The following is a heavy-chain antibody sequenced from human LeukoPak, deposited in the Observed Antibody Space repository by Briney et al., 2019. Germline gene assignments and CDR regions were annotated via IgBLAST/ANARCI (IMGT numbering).Heavy chain of an antibody. CDR1: GGSISSYY. CDR3: ARLNSGYYYDCSGYPHDAFDI. Sequence: PSETLSLTCTVSGGSISSYYWSWIRQPPGKGLEWIGYIYYSGSTNYNPSLKSRVTISVDTSKNQFSLKLSSVTAADTAVYYCARLNSGYYYDCSGYPHDAFDIWGQGTMVTVSS. J-gene: IGHJ3*02. CDR2: IYYSGST. D-gene: IGHD3-22*01. V-gene: IGHV4-59*08.